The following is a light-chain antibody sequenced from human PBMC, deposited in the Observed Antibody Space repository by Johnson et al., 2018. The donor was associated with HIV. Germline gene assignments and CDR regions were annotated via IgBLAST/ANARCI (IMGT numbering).Light chain of an antibody. J-gene: IGLJ1*01. Sequence: QLVLTQPPSVSAAPGQKVTISCSGSSSNIGNNYVSWYQQLPGTAPKLLIYDNNKRPSGIPDRFSGSKSGTSATLGITGLQTGDEADYYCGTWDSSLSASYVFGTVTKVTVL. CDR2: DNN. CDR1: SSNIGNNY. V-gene: IGLV1-51*01. CDR3: GTWDSSLSASYV.